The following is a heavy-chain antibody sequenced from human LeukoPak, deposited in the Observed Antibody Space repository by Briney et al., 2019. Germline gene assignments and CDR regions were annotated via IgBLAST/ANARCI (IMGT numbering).Heavy chain of an antibody. CDR3: ATDFFKLGERWLQFGWFDP. Sequence: GSVKVSCKVSGYTLTELSMHWVRQAPGKGLEGMGGFDPEDGETIYAQKFQGRVTMTEDTSTDTAYMELSSLRSEDTAVYYCATDFFKLGERWLQFGWFDPWGQGTLVTVSS. CDR2: FDPEDGET. J-gene: IGHJ5*02. V-gene: IGHV1-24*01. CDR1: GYTLTELS. D-gene: IGHD5-24*01.